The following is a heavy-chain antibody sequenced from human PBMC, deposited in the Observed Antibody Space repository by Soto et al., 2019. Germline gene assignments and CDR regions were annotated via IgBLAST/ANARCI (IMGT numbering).Heavy chain of an antibody. CDR1: GFTFSSYA. J-gene: IGHJ4*02. V-gene: IGHV3-23*01. CDR2: ISGSGGST. D-gene: IGHD6-13*01. CDR3: ATSRIAAAGNLFRIDY. Sequence: GGSLRLSCAASGFTFSSYAMSWVRQAPGKGLEWVSAISGSGGSTYYADSVKGRFTISRDNSKNTLYLQMNSLRAEDTAVYYCATSRIAAAGNLFRIDYWGQGTLVTVSS.